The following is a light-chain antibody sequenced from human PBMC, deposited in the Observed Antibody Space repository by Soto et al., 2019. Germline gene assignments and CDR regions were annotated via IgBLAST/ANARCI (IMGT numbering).Light chain of an antibody. J-gene: IGLJ2*01. Sequence: QPVLTQSPSASASLGASVKLTCTLSSGHSSYAIVWHQQQPEKGPRYLMKLNSDGSHSKGDGIPDRFSGSSSGAERYLTISSLQSEDEADYYCQTWGTGIPVVFGGGTKLTVL. CDR3: QTWGTGIPVV. CDR1: SGHSSYA. CDR2: LNSDGSH. V-gene: IGLV4-69*01.